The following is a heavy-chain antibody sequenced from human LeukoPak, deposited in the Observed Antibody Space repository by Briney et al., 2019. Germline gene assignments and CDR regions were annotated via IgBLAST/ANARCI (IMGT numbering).Heavy chain of an antibody. J-gene: IGHJ5*02. D-gene: IGHD2-15*01. V-gene: IGHV4-59*01. CDR2: YSGST. Sequence: SETLSLTCTVSGGSISSYYWSWIRQPPGKGLEWIGYYSGSTNYNPSLKSRVTISVDTSKNQFSLELSSVTAADAAVYYCARYHLQIHCSGGSCYPNWFDPWGQGTLVTVSS. CDR1: GGSISSYY. CDR3: ARYHLQIHCSGGSCYPNWFDP.